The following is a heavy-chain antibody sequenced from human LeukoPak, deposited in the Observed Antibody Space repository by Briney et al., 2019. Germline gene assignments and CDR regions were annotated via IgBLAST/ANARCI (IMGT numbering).Heavy chain of an antibody. CDR1: GSTFSDYW. J-gene: IGHJ4*02. V-gene: IGHV3-7*05. CDR2: IKQDGSEK. Sequence: GGSLRLSCAASGSTFSDYWMSWVRQAPGKGLEWVANIKQDGSEKYYVDSVMGRFTISRDNAKNSLYLQMNSLGAEDTALYYCAKRAPYFFDYWGQGTLVTVSS. CDR3: AKRAPYFFDY.